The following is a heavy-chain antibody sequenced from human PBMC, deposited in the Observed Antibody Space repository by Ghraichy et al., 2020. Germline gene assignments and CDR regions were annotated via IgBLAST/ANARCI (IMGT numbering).Heavy chain of an antibody. CDR3: ARAIVIRGFDY. CDR1: GFTFSSYS. J-gene: IGHJ4*02. V-gene: IGHV3-21*01. CDR2: ISSSSSYI. D-gene: IGHD2/OR15-2a*01. Sequence: GESLNISCAASGFTFSSYSMNWVRQAPGKGLEWVSSISSSSSYIYYADSVKGRFTISRDNAKNSLYLQMNSLRAEDTAVYYCARAIVIRGFDYWGQGTLVTVSS.